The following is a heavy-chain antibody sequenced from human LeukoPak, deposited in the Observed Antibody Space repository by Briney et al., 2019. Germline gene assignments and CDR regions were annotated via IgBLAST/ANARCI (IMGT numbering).Heavy chain of an antibody. CDR3: AKVPGVADDLVDKVHNY. J-gene: IGHJ4*02. D-gene: IGHD6-6*01. CDR2: LSGSGITT. V-gene: IGHV3-23*01. Sequence: GGSLRLSCAASGFTFSNSAMSWVRQAPGKGLEWVSTLSGSGITTYYADSVKGRFTMSRDNSKNTLYLQMDALRAEDTAIYYCAKVPGVADDLVDKVHNYWGQGTLVTVSS. CDR1: GFTFSNSA.